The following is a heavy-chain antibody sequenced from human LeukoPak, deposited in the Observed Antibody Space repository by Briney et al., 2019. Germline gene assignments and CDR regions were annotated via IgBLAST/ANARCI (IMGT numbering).Heavy chain of an antibody. D-gene: IGHD1-1*01. CDR3: ARDVWNPFYYSSGMDV. V-gene: IGHV4-59*01. CDR2: IYYSEST. Sequence: PSETLSLTCTVSGGPIRSYHWSWIRQPPGKGLEWIGHIYYSESTNYNPSLKSRVNISVDPSKNPCSQKLSSVTAADTAVYYCARDVWNPFYYSSGMDVW. CDR1: GGPIRSYH. J-gene: IGHJ6*01.